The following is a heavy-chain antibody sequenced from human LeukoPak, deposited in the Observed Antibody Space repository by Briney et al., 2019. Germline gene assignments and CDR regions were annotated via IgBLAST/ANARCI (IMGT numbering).Heavy chain of an antibody. J-gene: IGHJ4*02. V-gene: IGHV4-34*01. CDR2: INHSGST. D-gene: IGHD3-10*01. CDR3: ARSYGSGSYFDY. CDR1: GGSFSGYY. Sequence: SETLSLTCAVYGGSFSGYYWSWIRQPPGKGLEWIGEINHSGSTNYNPSLKSRVTISVDTSKNQFSLKLSFVTAADTAVYYCARSYGSGSYFDYWGQGTLVTVSS.